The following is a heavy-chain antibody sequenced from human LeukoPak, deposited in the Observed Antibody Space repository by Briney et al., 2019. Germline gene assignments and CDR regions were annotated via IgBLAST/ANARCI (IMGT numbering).Heavy chain of an antibody. CDR3: ARGVYCSGGSCYIPFDY. J-gene: IGHJ4*02. Sequence: SSETLSLTCAVYGGSFSGYYWSWIRQPPGKGLEWIGGINDSGSTNYSPSLKSRVTMSVDTSKNQFSLKLSSVTAADTAVYYCARGVYCSGGSCYIPFDYWGQGILVTVSS. D-gene: IGHD2-15*01. CDR1: GGSFSGYY. V-gene: IGHV4-34*01. CDR2: INDSGST.